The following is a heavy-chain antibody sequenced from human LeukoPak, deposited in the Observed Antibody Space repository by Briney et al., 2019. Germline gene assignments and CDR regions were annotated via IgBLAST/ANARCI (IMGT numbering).Heavy chain of an antibody. D-gene: IGHD1-26*01. CDR3: ARDFDEWELLGVHYFDY. V-gene: IGHV1-2*02. J-gene: IGHJ4*02. Sequence: ASVKVSCKASGYTFTGYYMHWVRQAPGQGLEWMGWINPNSGGTNYAQKFQGRVTMTRDTSISTAYMELSRLRSDDTAVYYCARDFDEWELLGVHYFDYWGQGTLVTVSS. CDR2: INPNSGGT. CDR1: GYTFTGYY.